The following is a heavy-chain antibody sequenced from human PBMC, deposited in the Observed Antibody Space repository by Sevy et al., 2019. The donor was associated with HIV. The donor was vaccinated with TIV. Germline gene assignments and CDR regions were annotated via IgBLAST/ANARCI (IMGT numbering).Heavy chain of an antibody. CDR1: GGSISSSSYY. Sequence: SETLSLTCTVSGGSISSSSYYWGWIRQPPGKGLEWIGSIYYSGSTDYNPSLKSRVTISVDTSKNQFSLKLSSVTAADTAVYYCARHYRLHYYFDYRGQGTLVTVSS. J-gene: IGHJ4*02. CDR2: IYYSGST. D-gene: IGHD3-16*02. V-gene: IGHV4-39*01. CDR3: ARHYRLHYYFDY.